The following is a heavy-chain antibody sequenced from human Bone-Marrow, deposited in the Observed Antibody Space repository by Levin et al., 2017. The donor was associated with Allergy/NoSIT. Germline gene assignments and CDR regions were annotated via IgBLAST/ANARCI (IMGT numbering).Heavy chain of an antibody. CDR1: GGTFSSYA. V-gene: IGHV1-69*13. Sequence: RASVKVSCKASGGTFSSYAISWVRQAPGQGLEWMGGIIPIFGTANYAQKFQGRVTITADESTSTAYMELSSLRSEDTAVYYCARDSSGWYGAFDYWGQGTLVTVSS. J-gene: IGHJ4*02. CDR2: IIPIFGTA. D-gene: IGHD6-19*01. CDR3: ARDSSGWYGAFDY.